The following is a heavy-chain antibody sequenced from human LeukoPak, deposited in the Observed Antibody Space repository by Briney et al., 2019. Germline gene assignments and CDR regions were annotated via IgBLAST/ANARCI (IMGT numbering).Heavy chain of an antibody. CDR3: AVAATPVLNPSAEYFQH. D-gene: IGHD2-15*01. CDR2: IIPILGIA. Sequence: GASVKVSCKASGGTFISYTISWVREAPGQGLEWMGRIIPILGIANYAQKFQGRVTITADKSTSTAYMELSSLRSADTDVYYCAVAATPVLNPSAEYFQHWGQGTLVTVSS. V-gene: IGHV1-69*02. CDR1: GGTFISYT. J-gene: IGHJ1*01.